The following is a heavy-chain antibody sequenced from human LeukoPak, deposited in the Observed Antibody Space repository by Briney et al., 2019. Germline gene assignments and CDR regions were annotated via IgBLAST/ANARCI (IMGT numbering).Heavy chain of an antibody. J-gene: IGHJ4*02. CDR1: GGSISSYY. V-gene: IGHV4-59*01. CDR3: ARGLRGYSGYDPFAYDDY. CDR2: IYYSGST. D-gene: IGHD5-12*01. Sequence: SETLSLTCTVSGGSISSYYWSWIRQPPGKGLEWIGYIYYSGSTNYNPSLKSRVTISVDTSKNQFSLKLSPVTAADTAVYYCARGLRGYSGYDPFAYDDYWGQGTLVTVSS.